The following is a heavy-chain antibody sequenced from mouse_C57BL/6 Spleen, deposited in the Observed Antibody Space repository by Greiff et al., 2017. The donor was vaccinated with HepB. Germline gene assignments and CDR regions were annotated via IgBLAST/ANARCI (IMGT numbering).Heavy chain of an antibody. CDR3: ARLPHYFDY. Sequence: EVKLVESGGDLVKPGGSLKLSCAASGFTFSSYGMSWVRQTPDKRLEWVATISSGGSYTYYPDSVKGRFTISRDNAKNTLYLQMSRLKSEDTAMYYCARLPHYFDYWGQGTTLTVSS. V-gene: IGHV5-6*01. CDR2: ISSGGSYT. CDR1: GFTFSSYG. J-gene: IGHJ2*01.